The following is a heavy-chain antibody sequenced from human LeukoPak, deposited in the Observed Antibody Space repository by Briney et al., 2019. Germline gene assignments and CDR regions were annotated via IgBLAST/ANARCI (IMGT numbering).Heavy chain of an antibody. CDR1: GYTFTNYG. V-gene: IGHV1-18*01. CDR3: ARGGGYCSSTSCYTGIIRGWFDP. Sequence: ASVKVSCKASGYTFTNYGISWVRQAPGQGLEWMGWISAYNGNTNYAQKLQGRVTMTTDTSTSTAYMELRSLRSDDTAVYYCARGGGYCSSTSCYTGIIRGWFDPWGQGTLVIVSS. D-gene: IGHD2-2*02. CDR2: ISAYNGNT. J-gene: IGHJ5*02.